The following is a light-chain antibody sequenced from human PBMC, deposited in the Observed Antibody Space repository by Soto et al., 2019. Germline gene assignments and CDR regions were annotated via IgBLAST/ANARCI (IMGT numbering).Light chain of an antibody. V-gene: IGLV2-8*01. CDR2: XXX. CDR3: NSYAGSNNWV. CDR1: SSDVGGYNY. Sequence: QSALTQPPSASGSPGQSVTISCTGTSSDVGGYNYVSWYQQHPGKAPKLMXXXXXXXXXXXXXXXXXXKSGNTASLTVSGXXXXXXXXYYXNSYAGSNNWVFGGGTKVTVL. J-gene: IGLJ3*02.